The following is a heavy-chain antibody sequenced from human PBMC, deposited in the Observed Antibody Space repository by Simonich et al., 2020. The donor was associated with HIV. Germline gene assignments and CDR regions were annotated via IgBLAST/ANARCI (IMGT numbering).Heavy chain of an antibody. J-gene: IGHJ4*02. Sequence: QVHLQQWGAGLLKPSETLSLTCTVYGESFSCYYWSWIRQPPGKGLEWIGEVNHRGSTNYNPSLKSRLTISVDTSKNQYSLKLNSGTAADTAVYYCARLYDSWVQGTLVTVSS. V-gene: IGHV4-34*01. CDR2: VNHRGST. CDR1: GESFSCYY. CDR3: ARLYDS.